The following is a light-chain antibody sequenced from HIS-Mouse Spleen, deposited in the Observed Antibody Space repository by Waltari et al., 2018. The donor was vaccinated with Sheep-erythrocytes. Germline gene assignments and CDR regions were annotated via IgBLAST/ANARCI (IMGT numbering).Light chain of an antibody. Sequence: QSALTQPRPVSGSPGQSVTISCTGTSSYVGGYHSVSWYQQHPGKAPKLMIYDVSKRPSGVPDRFSGSKSGNTASLTISGLQAEDEADYYCCSYAGSYNHVFATGTKVTVL. CDR1: SSYVGGYHS. CDR2: DVS. J-gene: IGLJ1*01. CDR3: CSYAGSYNHV. V-gene: IGLV2-11*01.